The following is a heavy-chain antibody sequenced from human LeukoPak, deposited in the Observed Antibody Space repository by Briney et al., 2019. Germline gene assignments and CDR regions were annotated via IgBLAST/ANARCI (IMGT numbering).Heavy chain of an antibody. CDR1: CDSISSYY. V-gene: IGHV4-59*08. CDR3: ARTRIPYFDY. J-gene: IGHJ4*02. D-gene: IGHD2-21*01. Sequence: SETLSLTCTVSCDSISSYYWSWIRQPPGKGLEWIAYIYYSGSTNYNPSLKSRLTISVDTSKNQFSLKLSSVTATDTAVYYCARTRIPYFDYWGQGTLVTVSS. CDR2: IYYSGST.